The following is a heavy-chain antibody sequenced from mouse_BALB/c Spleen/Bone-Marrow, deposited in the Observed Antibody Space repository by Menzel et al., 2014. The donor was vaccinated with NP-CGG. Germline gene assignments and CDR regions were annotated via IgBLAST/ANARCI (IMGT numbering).Heavy chain of an antibody. CDR2: IYPGDGDT. V-gene: IGHV1-80*01. CDR3: AREGYDYDWFAY. J-gene: IGHJ3*01. CDR1: GYAFSSYW. D-gene: IGHD2-4*01. Sequence: VQLQQSGAEPQRPGSSVKISCKASGYAFSSYWMNWVKQRPGQGLEWIGQIYPGDGDTNYNGKFKGKATLTADKSSSTAYMQLSSLTSEDSAVYSCAREGYDYDWFAYWGQGTLVTVSA.